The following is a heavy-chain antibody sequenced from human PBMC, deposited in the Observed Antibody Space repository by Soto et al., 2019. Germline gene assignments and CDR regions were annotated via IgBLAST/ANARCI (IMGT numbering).Heavy chain of an antibody. V-gene: IGHV3-23*01. J-gene: IGHJ4*02. CDR2: ITGSGGST. CDR1: GIIFSSFA. D-gene: IGHD3-10*01. Sequence: RLSCTASGIIFSSFAMSWVRQAPGKGLEWVSSITGSGGSTYYADSVKGRFTISRDNSENTLYLQMNSLRAEDTAIYYCAVPRISRIRGEPPAYWGQGTLVTVSS. CDR3: AVPRISRIRGEPPAY.